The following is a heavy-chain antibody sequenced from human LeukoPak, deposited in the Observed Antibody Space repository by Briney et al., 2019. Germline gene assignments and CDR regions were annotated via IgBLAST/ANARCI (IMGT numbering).Heavy chain of an antibody. CDR1: GFTFSSYA. Sequence: PGGSLRLSCAASGFTFSSYAMNWVRQAPRKGLEWVSAISGSGGSTYYADSVKGRFTISRDNSKNTLYLQMNSLRAEDTAVYYCAKRDGYNSNYFDYWGQGTLVTVSS. J-gene: IGHJ4*02. CDR2: ISGSGGST. V-gene: IGHV3-23*01. D-gene: IGHD5-24*01. CDR3: AKRDGYNSNYFDY.